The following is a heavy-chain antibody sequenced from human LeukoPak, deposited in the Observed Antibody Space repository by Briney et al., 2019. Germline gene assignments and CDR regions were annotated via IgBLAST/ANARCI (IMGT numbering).Heavy chain of an antibody. CDR3: AKDTGSGSISPYGMDV. D-gene: IGHD6-19*01. V-gene: IGHV3-9*01. CDR1: GFTVDDYA. CDR2: IGWNSGRI. J-gene: IGHJ6*02. Sequence: SLRLAWAAAGFTVDDYAMGWVRRAPGEGLGWGSDIGWNSGRIGYAAPVKARFPISRENPKNSLYLKMNSLRAEDTALYSCAKDTGSGSISPYGMDVCSQPSTVTLSS.